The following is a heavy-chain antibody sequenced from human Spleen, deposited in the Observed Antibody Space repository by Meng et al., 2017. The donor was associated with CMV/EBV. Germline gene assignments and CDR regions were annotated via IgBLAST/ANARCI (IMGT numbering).Heavy chain of an antibody. J-gene: IGHJ6*02. CDR2: IIPIFGTA. V-gene: IGHV1-69*05. D-gene: IGHD2-2*01. Sequence: SVQDSCKASGGNIITYAISWVRQAPGQGLEWMGGIIPIFGTANYAQKFQGRVTITTDESTSTAYMELSSLRSEDTAVYYCARALLPVVVPAAITVPHYGMDDWGQGTTVTVSS. CDR3: ARALLPVVVPAAITVPHYGMDD. CDR1: GGNIITYA.